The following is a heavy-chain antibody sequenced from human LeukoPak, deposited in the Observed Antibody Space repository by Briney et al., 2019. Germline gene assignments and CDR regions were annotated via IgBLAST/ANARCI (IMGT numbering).Heavy chain of an antibody. Sequence: ASVKVSCKASGYTFTSYAMNWVRQAPGQGLEWMGWINTNTGNPTYAQGFTGRFVFSLDTSVSTAYLQISSLKPEDTAVYYCASRGDVLRFLEWSRNFDYWGQGTLVTVSS. D-gene: IGHD3-3*01. V-gene: IGHV7-4-1*02. CDR3: ASRGDVLRFLEWSRNFDY. CDR2: INTNTGNP. J-gene: IGHJ4*02. CDR1: GYTFTSYA.